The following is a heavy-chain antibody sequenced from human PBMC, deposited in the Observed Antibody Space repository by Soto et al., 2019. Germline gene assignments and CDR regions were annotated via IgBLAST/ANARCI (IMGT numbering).Heavy chain of an antibody. Sequence: GASVKVSCKASGYTFTIYYMHWVRQAPGQGLEWMGIINPSGGSTSYAQKFQGRVTMTRDTSTSTVYMELSSLRSEDTAVYYCARVEMATDAFDIWGQGTMVTVSS. V-gene: IGHV1-46*01. D-gene: IGHD5-12*01. CDR3: ARVEMATDAFDI. J-gene: IGHJ3*02. CDR2: INPSGGST. CDR1: GYTFTIYY.